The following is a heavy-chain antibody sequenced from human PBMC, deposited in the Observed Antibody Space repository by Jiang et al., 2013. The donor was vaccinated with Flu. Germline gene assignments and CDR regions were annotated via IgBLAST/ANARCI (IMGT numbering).Heavy chain of an antibody. CDR3: ARRAVAATSFGFDS. J-gene: IGHJ4*02. Sequence: GSGLVKPSETLSLTCTVSGGAISIYYWNWIRQPPGKGLEWIGYVYYSGSTYYNPSLKSRVTMSIDTSKNQFSLKLTSVTAADTAVYYCARRAVAATSFGFDSWGQGPWSPSPQ. V-gene: IGHV4-59*08. CDR1: GGAISIYY. D-gene: IGHD6-19*01. CDR2: VYYSGST.